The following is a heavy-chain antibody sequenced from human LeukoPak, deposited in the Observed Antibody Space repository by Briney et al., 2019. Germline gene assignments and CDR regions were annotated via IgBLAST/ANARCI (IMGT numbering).Heavy chain of an antibody. Sequence: PGGSLRLSCAASGFTFSSYSMNWVRQAPGKGLEWVSSISSSSSYIYYADSVKGRFTISRDNAKNSLYLQMNSLRAEDTAVYYCARGGRASWDNWFDPWGQGTLVTVSS. CDR3: ARGGRASWDNWFDP. J-gene: IGHJ5*02. CDR2: ISSSSSYI. D-gene: IGHD2-2*01. V-gene: IGHV3-21*01. CDR1: GFTFSSYS.